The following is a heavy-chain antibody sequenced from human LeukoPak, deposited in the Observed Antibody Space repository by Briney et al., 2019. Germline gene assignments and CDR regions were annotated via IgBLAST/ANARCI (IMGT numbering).Heavy chain of an antibody. CDR1: GFSFGSYS. Sequence: PGGSLRLSCAASGFSFGSYSMSWVRQAPGKGLEWVGFIRSKAYGGTTEYAASVKGRFTISRDDSKSIAYLQMNSLKTEDTAVYYCSRVPAATLYYYYYMDVWGKGTTVTISS. CDR2: IRSKAYGGTT. CDR3: SRVPAATLYYYYYMDV. D-gene: IGHD2-2*01. J-gene: IGHJ6*03. V-gene: IGHV3-49*04.